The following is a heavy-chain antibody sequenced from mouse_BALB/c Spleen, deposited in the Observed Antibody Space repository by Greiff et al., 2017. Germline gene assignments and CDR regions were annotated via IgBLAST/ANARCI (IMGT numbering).Heavy chain of an antibody. Sequence: DVMLVESGGGLVQPGGSMKLSCVASGFTFSNYWMNWVRQSPEKGLEWVAEIRLKSNNYATHYAESVKGRFTISRDDSKSSVYLQMNNLRAEDTGIYYCTRLWTRAMDYWGQGTSVTVSS. V-gene: IGHV6-6*02. D-gene: IGHD1-1*02. CDR3: TRLWTRAMDY. CDR1: GFTFSNYW. J-gene: IGHJ4*01. CDR2: IRLKSNNYAT.